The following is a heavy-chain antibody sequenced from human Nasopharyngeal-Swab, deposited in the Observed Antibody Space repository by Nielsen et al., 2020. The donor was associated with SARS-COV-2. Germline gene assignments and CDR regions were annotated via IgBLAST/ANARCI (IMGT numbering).Heavy chain of an antibody. V-gene: IGHV1-3*01. CDR2: INAGNGNT. J-gene: IGHJ4*02. Sequence: ASVKVSCKASGYTFTSYAMHWVRQAPGQRLEWMGWINAGNGNTKYSQKFRGRVTITRDTSASTAYMELSSLRSEDTAVYYCARGIAAAGTIDYWGQGTLVTVSS. D-gene: IGHD6-13*01. CDR1: GYTFTSYA. CDR3: ARGIAAAGTIDY.